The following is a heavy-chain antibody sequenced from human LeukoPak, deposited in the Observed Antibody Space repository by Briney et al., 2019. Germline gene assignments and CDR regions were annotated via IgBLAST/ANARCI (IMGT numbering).Heavy chain of an antibody. CDR3: AKDGLFCSSTSCYPHY. Sequence: GASVKVSCKASGYTFTGYYMHWVRQAPGQGLEWMGWINPNSGGTNYVQKFQGRVTMTRDTSISTAYMELSRLRSDDTAVYYCAKDGLFCSSTSCYPHYWGQGTLVTVSS. J-gene: IGHJ4*02. CDR1: GYTFTGYY. D-gene: IGHD2-2*01. CDR2: INPNSGGT. V-gene: IGHV1-2*02.